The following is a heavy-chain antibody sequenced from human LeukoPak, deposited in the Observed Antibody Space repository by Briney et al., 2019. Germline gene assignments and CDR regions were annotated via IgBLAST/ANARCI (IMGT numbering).Heavy chain of an antibody. CDR3: TRRVTADRTYYFDY. Sequence: SQTLSRTCVISGDSVCSNSAVWNWIRQSPSRGLEWLGRTYYRSEWFNDYALSVKSRITINADTSKNQFSLQLNSVTPEDTAVYYCTRRVTADRTYYFDYWGQGTLVTVSS. D-gene: IGHD3-10*01. V-gene: IGHV6-1*01. CDR1: GDSVCSNSAV. J-gene: IGHJ4*02. CDR2: TYYRSEWFN.